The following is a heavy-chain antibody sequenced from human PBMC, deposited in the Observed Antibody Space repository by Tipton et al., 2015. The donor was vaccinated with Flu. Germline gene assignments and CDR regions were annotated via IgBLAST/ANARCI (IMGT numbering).Heavy chain of an antibody. CDR2: INHSGTT. CDR3: ARDNPTGYFDP. D-gene: IGHD4-17*01. J-gene: IGHJ5*02. CDR1: GYSISSGYY. V-gene: IGHV4-38-2*02. Sequence: TLSLTCVVSGYSISSGYYWGWIRQSPGKGLERIGSINHSGTTYYNPSLKSRVTISVDTSKNQFSLNLNSLTAADTAVYYCARDNPTGYFDPWGPGILVTVSS.